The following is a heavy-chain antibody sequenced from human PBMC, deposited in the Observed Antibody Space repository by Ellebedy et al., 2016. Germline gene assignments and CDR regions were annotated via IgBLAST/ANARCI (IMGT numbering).Heavy chain of an antibody. CDR1: GFSLGLSGMC. V-gene: IGHV2-70*11. Sequence: SGPTLVKPTQTLTLTCTFSGFSLGLSGMCVSWIRQPPGKALEWLARIDWDDSKYFSTSLKTRLTISKDTSKNQVVLTMTNMDPVDTATFYCARAIVAKVPYYYYYGMDVWGQGTTVTVSS. D-gene: IGHD5-12*01. J-gene: IGHJ6*02. CDR2: IDWDDSK. CDR3: ARAIVAKVPYYYYYGMDV.